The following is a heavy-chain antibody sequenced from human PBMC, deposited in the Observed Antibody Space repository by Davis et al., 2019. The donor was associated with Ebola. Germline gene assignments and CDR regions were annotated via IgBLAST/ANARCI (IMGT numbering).Heavy chain of an antibody. CDR3: ATTPRDSSWYYFDY. CDR2: INPNSGGT. V-gene: IGHV1-2*04. D-gene: IGHD6-13*01. CDR1: GYTFTGYY. J-gene: IGHJ4*02. Sequence: AASVKVSCKASGYTFTGYYMPWVRQAPGQGLEWMGWINPNSGGTNYAQKFQGWVTMTRDTSISTAYMELSRLRSDDTAVYYCATTPRDSSWYYFDYWGQGTLVTVSS.